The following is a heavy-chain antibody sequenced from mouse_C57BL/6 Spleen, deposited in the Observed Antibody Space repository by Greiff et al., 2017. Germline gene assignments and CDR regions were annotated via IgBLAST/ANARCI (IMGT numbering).Heavy chain of an antibody. CDR1: GYTFTSYT. CDR2: INPSSGYT. D-gene: IGHD2-4*01. J-gene: IGHJ3*01. Sequence: QVQLQQSGAELARPGASVKMSCKASGYTFTSYTMHWVKPRPGQGLEWIGYINPSSGYTKYNQKFKDKATLTADKSSSTAYMQLSSLTSEDSAVYYCARRGYYDYDVPFAYWGQGTLVTVSA. V-gene: IGHV1-4*01. CDR3: ARRGYYDYDVPFAY.